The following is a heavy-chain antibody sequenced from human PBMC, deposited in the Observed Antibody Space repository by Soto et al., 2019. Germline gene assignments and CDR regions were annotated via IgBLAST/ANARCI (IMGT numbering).Heavy chain of an antibody. CDR3: ARAPYSSGWYRGAFDI. CDR1: GGSVSSGSYY. CDR2: IYYSGST. V-gene: IGHV4-61*01. D-gene: IGHD6-19*01. J-gene: IGHJ3*02. Sequence: SETLSLTCTVSGGSVSSGSYYWSWIRQPPGKGLEWIGYIYYSGSTNYNPSLKSRVTISVDTSKNQFSLKLSAVTAADTAVYYCARAPYSSGWYRGAFDIWGQGTMVPVSS.